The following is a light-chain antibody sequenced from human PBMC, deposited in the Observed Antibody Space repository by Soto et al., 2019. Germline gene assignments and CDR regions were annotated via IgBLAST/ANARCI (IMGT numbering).Light chain of an antibody. CDR3: QSYDSSLSGSVV. CDR2: GNT. CDR1: SSNFGAGYD. V-gene: IGLV1-40*01. Sequence: QAVVTQPPSVSGAPGQRVTISCAGSSSNFGAGYDVHWYQQLPGTAPKLLIYGNTNRPSGVPDRFSGSKSGTSASLAITGLQAEDEADYYCQSYDSSLSGSVVFGGGTKLTVL. J-gene: IGLJ2*01.